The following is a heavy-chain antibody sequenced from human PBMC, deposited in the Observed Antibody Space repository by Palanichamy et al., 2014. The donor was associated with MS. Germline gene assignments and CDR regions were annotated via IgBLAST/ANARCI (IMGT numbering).Heavy chain of an antibody. CDR1: GGSFSAYY. CDR3: AREHGWFDP. V-gene: IGHV4-34*01. J-gene: IGHJ5*02. Sequence: QVQLQQWGAGLLKPSETLSLTCAVYGGSFSAYYWSWIRQPPGKGLEWIGEINHSGSTSYSPSLRSRVTISVDTSRDQFSLKLSSVTAADTAVYYCAREHGWFDPWGHGTLVTVSS. D-gene: IGHD1-26*01. CDR2: INHSGST.